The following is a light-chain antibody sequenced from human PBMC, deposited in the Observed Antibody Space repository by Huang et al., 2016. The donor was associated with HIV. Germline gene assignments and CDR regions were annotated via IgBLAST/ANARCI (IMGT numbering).Light chain of an antibody. V-gene: IGKV3-15*01. CDR1: RGVSSN. CDR2: GSS. J-gene: IGKJ4*01. Sequence: IVMTQSPATLSVSPGERVTLSCRANRGVSSNLAWYQQRPGQAPRLVIYGSSTRAPGIPARFSGSGSGTDFSLTISSLQSEDFALYYCHQYNNWLLSFGGGTRVDI. CDR3: HQYNNWLLS.